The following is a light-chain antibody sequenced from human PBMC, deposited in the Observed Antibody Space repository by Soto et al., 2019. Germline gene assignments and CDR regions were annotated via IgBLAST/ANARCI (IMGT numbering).Light chain of an antibody. CDR3: QQYNNWPPAWT. V-gene: IGKV3-15*01. J-gene: IGKJ2*02. CDR1: QSVSSN. CDR2: GAS. Sequence: EIVMTQSPATLSVSPGERATLSCRASQSVSSNLAWYQQKPGQAPRLLIYGASTRATGIPARFSGSGSGTEFTLTISSLQSEDFAVYYCQQYNNWPPAWTFGQGPKLEIK.